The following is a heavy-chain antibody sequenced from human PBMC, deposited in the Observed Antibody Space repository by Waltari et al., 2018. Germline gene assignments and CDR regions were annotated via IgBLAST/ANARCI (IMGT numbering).Heavy chain of an antibody. CDR2: IIPTRGLA. CDR3: ARLPYGSGSYYKYWFAP. CDR1: GGTFSSYA. V-gene: IGHV1-69*10. Sequence: QVQLVQSGAEVKKPGSSVKVSCKASGGTFSSYAISWVRQAPGQGLEWMGGIIPTRGLANYAQKFQGIGTIPAAKCPSTGYMELSSVRSEDTAVYYCARLPYGSGSYYKYWFAPWGQGTLVTVSS. J-gene: IGHJ5*02. D-gene: IGHD3-10*01.